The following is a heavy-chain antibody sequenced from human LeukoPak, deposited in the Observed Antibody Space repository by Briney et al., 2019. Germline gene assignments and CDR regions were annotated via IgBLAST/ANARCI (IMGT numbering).Heavy chain of an antibody. CDR3: ARDGYCSGGRCYGKDY. V-gene: IGHV3-74*01. CDR1: GFTFSNAW. CDR2: TNSDGSST. J-gene: IGHJ4*02. Sequence: GGSLRLSCAASGFTFSNAWMSWVRQAPGKGLVWVSRTNSDGSSTSYADSVKGRFTISRDNAKNTLYLQMNSLRAEDTAVYYCARDGYCSGGRCYGKDYWGQGTLVTVSS. D-gene: IGHD2-15*01.